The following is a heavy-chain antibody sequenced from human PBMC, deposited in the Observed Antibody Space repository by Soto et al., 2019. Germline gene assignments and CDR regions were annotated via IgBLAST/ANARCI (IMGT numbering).Heavy chain of an antibody. CDR3: ARTRYNWNWDYYGMDV. D-gene: IGHD1-7*01. CDR2: IYTSGST. V-gene: IGHV4-4*07. CDR1: GGSISSYY. Sequence: LSLTCTVSGGSISSYYWSWIRQPAGKGLEWIGRIYTSGSTNYNPSLKSRVTMSVDTSKNQFSLKLSSVTAADTAVYYCARTRYNWNWDYYGMDVWGQGTTVTVSS. J-gene: IGHJ6*02.